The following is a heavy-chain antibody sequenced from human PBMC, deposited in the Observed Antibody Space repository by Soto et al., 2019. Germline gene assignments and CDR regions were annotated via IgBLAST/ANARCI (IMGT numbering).Heavy chain of an antibody. J-gene: IGHJ5*02. D-gene: IGHD3-3*01. CDR1: GDTFTSYY. V-gene: IGHV1-46*01. Sequence: ASVKVSCKAPGDTFTSYYLNWVRQAPGQGLEWMGVINPHGGSAKYAQKFQGRITMTRDTSRSTVYMELSSLRSDDTAMYYCARSSGGNFGIIIEGSNWFDPWGQGTLVTVSS. CDR3: ARSSGGNFGIIIEGSNWFDP. CDR2: INPHGGSA.